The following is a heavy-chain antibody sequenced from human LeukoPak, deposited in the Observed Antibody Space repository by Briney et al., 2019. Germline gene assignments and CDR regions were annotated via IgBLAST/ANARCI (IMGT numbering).Heavy chain of an antibody. CDR1: GGSISSYH. Sequence: PSETLSLTCTVSGGSISSYHWSWIRQPPGKGLEWIGYIYSSGSTNYNPSLKSRVTISVDTSKNQFPLKLSSVTAADTAVYYCARSGYCSSTSCYRSLWFDPWGQGTLVTVSS. D-gene: IGHD2-2*02. CDR2: IYSSGST. J-gene: IGHJ5*02. V-gene: IGHV4-59*01. CDR3: ARSGYCSSTSCYRSLWFDP.